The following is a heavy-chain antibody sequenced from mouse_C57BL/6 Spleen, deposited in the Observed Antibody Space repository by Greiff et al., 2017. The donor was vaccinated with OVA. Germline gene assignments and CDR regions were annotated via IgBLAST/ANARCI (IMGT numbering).Heavy chain of an antibody. J-gene: IGHJ2*01. V-gene: IGHV5-4*01. Sequence: EVQRVESGGGLVKPGGSLKLSCAASGFTFSSYAMSWVRQTPEKRLEWVATISDGGSYTYYPDNVKGRFTISRDNAKNNLYLQMSHLKSVDTAMYYCARDPDTTVVASFDYWGQGTTLTVSS. CDR3: ARDPDTTVVASFDY. D-gene: IGHD1-1*01. CDR2: ISDGGSYT. CDR1: GFTFSSYA.